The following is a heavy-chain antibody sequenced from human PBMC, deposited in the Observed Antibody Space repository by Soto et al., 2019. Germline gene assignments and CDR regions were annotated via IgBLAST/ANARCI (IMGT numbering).Heavy chain of an antibody. CDR2: ISGGDTT. J-gene: IGHJ4*01. Sequence: EVQLLESGGGLVKPGGSLRLSCVASGFTFGSYAMSWVRQAPGQGLDWVSTISGGDTTQYAESVKGRFTISRDKAKNTLYLQMKTLRVEDTSVYYGAPVWDMATMETNWAPGNLVHVSS. CDR1: GFTFGSYA. D-gene: IGHD5-12*01. V-gene: IGHV3-23*01. CDR3: APVWDMATMETN.